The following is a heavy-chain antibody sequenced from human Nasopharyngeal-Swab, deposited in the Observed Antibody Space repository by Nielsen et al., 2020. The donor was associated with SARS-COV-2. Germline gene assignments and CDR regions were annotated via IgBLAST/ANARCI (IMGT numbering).Heavy chain of an antibody. Sequence: GGSLRLSCAASGFTFSSYAMHWVRQAPGKGLEWVAVISYDGSNKYYADSVKGRFTISRDNSKNTLYLQMNSLRAEDTAVYYCARQLVVVYYGMDVWGQGTTVTVSS. CDR3: ARQLVVVYYGMDV. CDR1: GFTFSSYA. CDR2: ISYDGSNK. J-gene: IGHJ6*02. V-gene: IGHV3-30*04. D-gene: IGHD1-1*01.